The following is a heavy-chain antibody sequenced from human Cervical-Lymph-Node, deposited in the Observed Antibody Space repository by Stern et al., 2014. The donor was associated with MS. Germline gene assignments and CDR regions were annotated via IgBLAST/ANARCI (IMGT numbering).Heavy chain of an antibody. J-gene: IGHJ5*02. Sequence: QVQLMQSGAEVKKPGASVKVSCKASGYNFNTFGITWVRQATGQGLEWMGWISAYNGETNYAQKFQGRVTMTTETSTSTGYMELRSLRSDDTAVYFCARGDGSRNWFDPWGQGTLVTVSS. CDR3: ARGDGSRNWFDP. D-gene: IGHD5-24*01. V-gene: IGHV1-18*01. CDR1: GYNFNTFG. CDR2: ISAYNGET.